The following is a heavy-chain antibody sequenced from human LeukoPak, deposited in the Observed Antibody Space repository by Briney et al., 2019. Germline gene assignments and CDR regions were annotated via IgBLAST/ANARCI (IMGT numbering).Heavy chain of an antibody. Sequence: GGSLRLSCAVSGFTFSSYEMNWVRQAPGKGLEWVSYISSRGATIYYVDSVKGRFTISRDNAKNSLYLQMNSLRAEDTALYYCARVRSGLHMDVWGQGTTVTVSS. CDR3: ARVRSGLHMDV. CDR1: GFTFSSYE. CDR2: ISSRGATI. V-gene: IGHV3-48*03. D-gene: IGHD2-15*01. J-gene: IGHJ6*02.